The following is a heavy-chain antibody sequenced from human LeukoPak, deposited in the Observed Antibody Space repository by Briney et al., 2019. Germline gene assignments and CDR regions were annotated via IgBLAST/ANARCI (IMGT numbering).Heavy chain of an antibody. J-gene: IGHJ3*02. V-gene: IGHV3-23*01. CDR3: ARGMDGYGPDAFDI. CDR1: GFTFSSNV. Sequence: LPGGSLRLSCAASGFTFSSNVLNWVRQAPGKGLEWVSVSGTYGRTQYADSVKGRFTISRDSSKNTLYLQINSLRVEDTAVYYCARGMDGYGPDAFDIWGQGTMVTVSS. D-gene: IGHD5-24*01. CDR2: SGTYGRT.